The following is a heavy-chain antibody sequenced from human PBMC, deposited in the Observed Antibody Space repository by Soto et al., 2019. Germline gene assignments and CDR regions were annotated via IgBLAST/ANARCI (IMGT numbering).Heavy chain of an antibody. Sequence: ASVKVSCKASGYTFTSYGINWVRQAPGQGLEWMGIINPSGGSTSYAQKFQGRVTMTRDTSTSTVYMELSSLRSEDTAVYYCVIWFGELFDYWGQGTLVTVSS. J-gene: IGHJ4*02. CDR3: VIWFGELFDY. CDR2: INPSGGST. V-gene: IGHV1-46*01. D-gene: IGHD3-10*01. CDR1: GYTFTSYG.